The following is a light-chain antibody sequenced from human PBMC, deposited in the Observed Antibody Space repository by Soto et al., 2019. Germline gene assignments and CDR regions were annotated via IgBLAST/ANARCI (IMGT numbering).Light chain of an antibody. CDR1: QSVLSSSDNKNL. V-gene: IGKV4-1*01. CDR2: WAS. CDR3: QHYYSPPVT. Sequence: DIVMTQSLDSLALSLGERATINCKSSQSVLSSSDNKNLLAWFQHKPGQPPRLLIYWASTRESGVPDRFSGSGSGTDFTLTISSLQAEDVAIYYCQHYYSPPVTFGQGTKVEIK. J-gene: IGKJ1*01.